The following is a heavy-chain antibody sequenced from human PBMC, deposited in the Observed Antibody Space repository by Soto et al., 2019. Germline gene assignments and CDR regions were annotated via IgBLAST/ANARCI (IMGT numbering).Heavy chain of an antibody. J-gene: IGHJ6*02. CDR3: ARDRAIVATIGEDYYYYYGMDV. CDR1: GYSVSSSDYY. D-gene: IGHD5-12*01. Sequence: SETLSLTCSVSGYSVSSSDYYWAWIRQPPGKGLEWIGSMFYSGLTYYNPSLKSRVTLSVDTSKNQFSVRLNSVTPEDTAVYYCARDRAIVATIGEDYYYYYGMDVWGQGTLVTVSS. CDR2: MFYSGLT. V-gene: IGHV4-39*02.